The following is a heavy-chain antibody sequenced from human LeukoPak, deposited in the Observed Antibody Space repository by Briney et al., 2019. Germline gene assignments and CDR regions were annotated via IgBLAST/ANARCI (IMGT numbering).Heavy chain of an antibody. V-gene: IGHV4-30-4*01. CDR1: GGSISSDEYY. J-gene: IGHJ4*02. CDR3: ARGHDNSGRRGYSDS. D-gene: IGHD3-22*01. CDR2: IYYSGST. Sequence: PSETLSLTCTVSGGSISSDEYYWSWSRQPPGEGLEWIGYIYYSGSTYYNPSLKSRITISVYPSKNQFSLKLSSVTAADTAVYYCARGHDNSGRRGYSDSWGQGTLVTVSS.